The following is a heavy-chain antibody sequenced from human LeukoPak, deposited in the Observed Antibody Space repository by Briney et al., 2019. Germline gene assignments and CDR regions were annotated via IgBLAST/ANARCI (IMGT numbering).Heavy chain of an antibody. CDR1: GFTFNAYP. J-gene: IGHJ4*02. CDR3: AKWGDYDILTGYYVPDY. V-gene: IGHV3-23*01. Sequence: HPGGSLRLSCVGSGFTFNAYPMNWVRQAPGKGLEWVSAITGSDGSSYYADSVKGRSTISRDNSKNTLYLQVNSLRAEDTAVYYCAKWGDYDILTGYYVPDYWGQGSLVTVSS. D-gene: IGHD3-9*01. CDR2: ITGSDGSS.